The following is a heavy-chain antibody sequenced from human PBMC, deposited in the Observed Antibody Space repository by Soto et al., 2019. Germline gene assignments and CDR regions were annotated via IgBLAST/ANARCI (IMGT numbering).Heavy chain of an antibody. CDR3: VRDSYCSSTSCYDGY. V-gene: IGHV3-30*03. Sequence: ESGGGVVQPGRSLRLSCAASGFTFSDYGMHWVRQAPGKGLEWVAVVSYDGSEIYYAESVKGRFTISRDNSKNTLYLQMSSLRREDTAVYYCVRDSYCSSTSCYDGYGGQGTLVTVSS. J-gene: IGHJ4*02. CDR1: GFTFSDYG. CDR2: VSYDGSEI. D-gene: IGHD2-2*01.